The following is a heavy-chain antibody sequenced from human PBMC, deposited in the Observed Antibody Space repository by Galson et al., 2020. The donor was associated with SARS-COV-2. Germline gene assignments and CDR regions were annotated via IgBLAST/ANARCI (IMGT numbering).Heavy chain of an antibody. J-gene: IGHJ4*02. V-gene: IGHV5-51*01. CDR3: ARHGASSGWYEGIDY. Sequence: FTNYWIGWVRQMPGKDLEWMGVIYPDDSHTIYSPSFRGQVTISGDKSLSTAYLNWSSLTASDTAMYYCARHGASSGWYEGIDYWGQGTLVTVSS. CDR1: FTNYW. D-gene: IGHD6-19*01. CDR2: IYPDDSHT.